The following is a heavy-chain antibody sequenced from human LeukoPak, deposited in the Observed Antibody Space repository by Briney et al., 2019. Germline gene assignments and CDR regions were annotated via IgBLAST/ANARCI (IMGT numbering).Heavy chain of an antibody. V-gene: IGHV3-11*01. CDR3: ARDRYYYGSGSCHDY. CDR1: GFTFSDYY. Sequence: GGSLRLSCAASGFTFSDYYISWIRQAPGKGLEWVSYISSSGSTIYYADSVKGRFTISRDNAKNSLYLQINSLRAEDTAVYYCARDRYYYGSGSCHDYWGQGTLVTVSS. CDR2: ISSSGSTI. J-gene: IGHJ4*02. D-gene: IGHD3-10*01.